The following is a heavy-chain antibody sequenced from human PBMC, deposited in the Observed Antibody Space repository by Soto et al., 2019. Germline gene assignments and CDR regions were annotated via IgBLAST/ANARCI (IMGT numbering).Heavy chain of an antibody. CDR3: AARGLRYFDWSFDL. V-gene: IGHV1-69*13. D-gene: IGHD3-9*01. Sequence: SVKVSCKASGGTFSSYAISWVRQAPGQGLEWMGGIIPIFGTANYAQKFQGRVTITADESTSTAYMELSSLRSEDTAVYYCAARGLRYFDWSFDLWGCGTLVTVS. J-gene: IGHJ2*01. CDR2: IIPIFGTA. CDR1: GGTFSSYA.